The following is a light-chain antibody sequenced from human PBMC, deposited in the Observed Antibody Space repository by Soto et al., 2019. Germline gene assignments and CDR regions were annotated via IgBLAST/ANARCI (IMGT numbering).Light chain of an antibody. CDR1: QRVSSY. V-gene: IGKV3-11*01. CDR3: QQRSNWPPRPI. CDR2: DAS. Sequence: EIVLTQSPATLSLSPGERATLSCRASQRVSSYLAWYQQKPGQAPRLLIYDASNRATGIPARFSGSGSGTDFTLTISSLEPEDCAVYYCQQRSNWPPRPIFGQGTRLEIK. J-gene: IGKJ5*01.